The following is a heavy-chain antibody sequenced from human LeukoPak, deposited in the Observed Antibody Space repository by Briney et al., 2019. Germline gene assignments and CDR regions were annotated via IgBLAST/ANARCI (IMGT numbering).Heavy chain of an antibody. CDR3: ARKSDLNYDFWSGYYTLDY. CDR1: GYTFTSYA. Sequence: ASVKVSCKASGYTFTSYAMHWVRQAPGQRLEWMGWINAGNGNTKYSQEFQGRVTITRDTSASTAYMELSSLRSDDTAVYYCARKSDLNYDFWSGYYTLDYWGQGTLVTVSS. D-gene: IGHD3-3*01. CDR2: INAGNGNT. V-gene: IGHV1-3*01. J-gene: IGHJ4*02.